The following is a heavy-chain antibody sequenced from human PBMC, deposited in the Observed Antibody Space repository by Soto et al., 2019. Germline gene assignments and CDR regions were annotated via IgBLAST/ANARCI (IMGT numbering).Heavy chain of an antibody. D-gene: IGHD2-8*01. CDR3: ARGPPLSVLVGVATDDS. J-gene: IGHJ5*01. V-gene: IGHV3-21*01. CDR2: ISISSSFR. CDR1: GFTFTNHN. Sequence: GGSLRLSCAASGFTFTNHNMNLVRQSPGKGLEWVSSISISSSFRNYADSVKGRFSISRDNDKNLVYLQMDSLRAEETAVYYCARGPPLSVLVGVATDDSWGQGNLVPVSS.